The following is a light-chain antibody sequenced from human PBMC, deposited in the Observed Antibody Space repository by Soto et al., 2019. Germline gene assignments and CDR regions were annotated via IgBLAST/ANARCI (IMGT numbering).Light chain of an antibody. CDR3: AAWDDTVRSYV. V-gene: IGLV1-47*01. CDR2: RNN. Sequence: QSVLTQPPSVSGTPGQRVTISCSGSISNIGNNYVHWFQQLPGTAPKVLSNRNNQRPSGVPHRFSGSKSGTSASLAISGVRSEDEAEYYCAAWDDTVRSYVFGTGTKLTVL. CDR1: ISNIGNNY. J-gene: IGLJ1*01.